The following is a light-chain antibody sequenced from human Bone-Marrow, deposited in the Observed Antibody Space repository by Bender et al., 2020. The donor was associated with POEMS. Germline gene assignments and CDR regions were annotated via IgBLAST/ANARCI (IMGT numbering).Light chain of an antibody. CDR3: AVWDDSLNGWV. J-gene: IGLJ3*02. Sequence: QSVLTQPPSASETPGQRVTISCSGSSSNIESHTVNWYQQLPGTAPKLLIYSNNQRPSGVPDRFSGSKSGTSASLAISGLQSEDEADYYCAVWDDSLNGWVFGGGTKLTVL. CDR2: SNN. V-gene: IGLV1-44*01. CDR1: SSNIESHT.